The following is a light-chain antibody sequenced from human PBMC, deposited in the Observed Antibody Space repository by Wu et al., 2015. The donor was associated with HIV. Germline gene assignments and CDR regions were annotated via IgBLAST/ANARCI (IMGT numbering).Light chain of an antibody. CDR3: QQYYDWPIT. CDR2: DAS. Sequence: EIVLTQFPATLSLSPGERATLSCRASQSVASFLAWYQQKPGQAPRLLIYDASNRATGIPARFSGSGSGTDFTLTISSLQSEDFAVYYCQQYYDWPITFGQGTRLDIK. V-gene: IGKV3-11*01. CDR1: QSVASF. J-gene: IGKJ5*01.